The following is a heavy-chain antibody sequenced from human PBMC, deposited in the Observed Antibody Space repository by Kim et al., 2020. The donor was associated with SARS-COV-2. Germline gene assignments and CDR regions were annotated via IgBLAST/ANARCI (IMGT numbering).Heavy chain of an antibody. J-gene: IGHJ4*02. Sequence: NYHPPHQSRVTISVATSKNQFSLKLSSVTAADTAVYYCARSIAAAAAFDYWGQGTLVTVSS. D-gene: IGHD6-13*01. V-gene: IGHV4-4*09. CDR3: ARSIAAAAAFDY.